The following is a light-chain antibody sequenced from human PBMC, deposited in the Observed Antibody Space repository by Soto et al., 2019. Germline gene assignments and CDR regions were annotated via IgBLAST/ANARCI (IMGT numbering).Light chain of an antibody. Sequence: PGERATLSCRASQSVSSNYLAWYQQRPGQAPRLLIYGASTRATGIPDRFSGSGSGTDFTLTISRLEPEDFAVYYCQQYGSLSWTFGQGTKVEIK. CDR2: GAS. V-gene: IGKV3-20*01. CDR3: QQYGSLSWT. J-gene: IGKJ1*01. CDR1: QSVSSNY.